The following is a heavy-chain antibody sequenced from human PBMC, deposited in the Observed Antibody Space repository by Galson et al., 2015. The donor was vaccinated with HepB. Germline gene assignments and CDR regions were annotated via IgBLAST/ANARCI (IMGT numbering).Heavy chain of an antibody. J-gene: IGHJ6*02. D-gene: IGHD3-10*01. CDR1: GYRFIGYY. CDR3: GRDGYYYGSGSHLDV. Sequence: SVKVSCKASGYRFIGYYIHWVRQVPGQGLEWMGRINPETGGTNYALKFQGRVTMTTDTSITTAYMELSGLTSDDTAMYYCGRDGYYYGSGSHLDVWGQGTAVTVSS. V-gene: IGHV1-2*06. CDR2: INPETGGT.